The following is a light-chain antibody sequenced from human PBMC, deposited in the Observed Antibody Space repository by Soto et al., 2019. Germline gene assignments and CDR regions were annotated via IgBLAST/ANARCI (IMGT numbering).Light chain of an antibody. CDR3: CSSAGSTSVV. Sequence: QSALTQPASVSGSPGQSITISCTGTSSDVGSYNLVSWYQQHPGKAPKLMIYEGSKRPSGVSNRFSGSKSGNTASLTISGLRAEDESDYYCCSSAGSTSVVFGGGTKLTVL. J-gene: IGLJ2*01. CDR2: EGS. V-gene: IGLV2-23*01. CDR1: SSDVGSYNL.